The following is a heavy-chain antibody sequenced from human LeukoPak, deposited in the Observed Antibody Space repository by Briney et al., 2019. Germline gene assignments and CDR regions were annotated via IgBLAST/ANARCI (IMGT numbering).Heavy chain of an antibody. CDR2: IYYSGST. CDR3: ARVVRGSGSYYNDFYYGMDV. J-gene: IGHJ6*02. Sequence: PSETLSLTCTVSGGSISSYYWSWIRQPPGKGLEWIGYIYYSGSTNYNPSLKSRVTISVDTSKNQFSLKLSSVTAADTAVYYCARVVRGSGSYYNDFYYGMDVWGQGTTVTVSS. CDR1: GGSISSYY. D-gene: IGHD3-10*01. V-gene: IGHV4-59*01.